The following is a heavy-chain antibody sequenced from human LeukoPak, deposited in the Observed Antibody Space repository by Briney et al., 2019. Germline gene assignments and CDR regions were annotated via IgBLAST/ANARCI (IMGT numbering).Heavy chain of an antibody. D-gene: IGHD1-26*01. CDR2: IKQDGSEK. Sequence: GSLRLSCAASGFTFSSYWMTWVRQAPGKGLEWVANIKQDGSEKYYVDSVKGRFTISRDNAKNSLYLQMNSLRAEDTSVYYCASLGSDWVYWGQGTLVTVSS. V-gene: IGHV3-7*01. CDR3: ASLGSDWVY. CDR1: GFTFSSYW. J-gene: IGHJ4*02.